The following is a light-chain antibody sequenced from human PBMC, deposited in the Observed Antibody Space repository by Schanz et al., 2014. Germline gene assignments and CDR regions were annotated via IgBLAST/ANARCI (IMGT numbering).Light chain of an antibody. J-gene: IGKJ1*01. CDR3: QQYGSSPRT. CDR2: DAS. Sequence: EIVLTQSPGTLSLSPGERATLSCRASQSVHINYLAWHQQKPGQAPRLLIYDASNRATGIPARFSGSGSGTDFTLTIRSLEPEDFAVYYCQQYGSSPRTFGQGTKVEIK. V-gene: IGKV3-20*01. CDR1: QSVHINY.